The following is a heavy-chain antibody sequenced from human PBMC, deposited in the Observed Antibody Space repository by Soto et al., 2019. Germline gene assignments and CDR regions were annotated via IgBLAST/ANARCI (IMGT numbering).Heavy chain of an antibody. J-gene: IGHJ5*02. V-gene: IGHV6-1*01. CDR1: GDSVSSNTAS. D-gene: IGHD5-12*01. CDR2: TYFRSKWYN. CDR3: AKGDNLGPKTGYAFDP. Sequence: QTLSLTCAISGDSVSSNTASWNWIRQSPSGGLEWLGRTYFRSKWYNDYAVSVKSRIIINPDTSNNQFSLQLNSVTPEDTAVYFCAKGDNLGPKTGYAFDPWGQGIMVTVSS.